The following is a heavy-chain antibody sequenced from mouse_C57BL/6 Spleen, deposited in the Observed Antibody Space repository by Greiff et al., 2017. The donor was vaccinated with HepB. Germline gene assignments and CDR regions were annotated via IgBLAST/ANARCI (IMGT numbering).Heavy chain of an antibody. V-gene: IGHV1-18*01. CDR2: INPNNGGT. CDR3: ARRDWDGWYFDV. Sequence: EVKLQQSGPELVKPGASVKIPCKASGYTFTDYNMDWVKQSHGKSLEWIGDINPNNGGTIYNQKFKGKATLTVDKSSSTAYMELRSLTSEDTAVYYCARRDWDGWYFDVWGTGTTVTVSS. J-gene: IGHJ1*03. D-gene: IGHD4-1*01. CDR1: GYTFTDYN.